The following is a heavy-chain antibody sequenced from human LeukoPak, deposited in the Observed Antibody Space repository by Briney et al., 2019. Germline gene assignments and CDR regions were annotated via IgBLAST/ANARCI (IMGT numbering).Heavy chain of an antibody. J-gene: IGHJ4*02. CDR2: INPNSGGT. V-gene: IGHV1-2*02. D-gene: IGHD3-22*01. CDR3: ARVRGSYYYDSSGYFPLDY. Sequence: ASVKVSCKASGYTFTGYYMHWVRQAPGQGLEWMGWINPNSGGTNYAQKFQGRVTMTRDTSISTAYMELSRLRSDDTAVYYCARVRGSYYYDSSGYFPLDYWGQGTLVTVSS. CDR1: GYTFTGYY.